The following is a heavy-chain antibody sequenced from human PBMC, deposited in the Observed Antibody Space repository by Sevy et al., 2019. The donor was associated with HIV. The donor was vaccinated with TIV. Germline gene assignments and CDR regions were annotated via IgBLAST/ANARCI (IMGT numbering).Heavy chain of an antibody. D-gene: IGHD6-13*01. J-gene: IGHJ4*02. CDR1: GDSITSSSYY. V-gene: IGHV4-39*02. CDR3: ARRAYGSSHYFDY. CDR2: IYYRGNT. Sequence: LETLSFTCSVSGDSITSSSYYWGWIRQPPGKGLEWIGIIYYRGNTYYNPSLKSRVTIFVDTSKNHFSLKLTSVTAADTAFYYCARRAYGSSHYFDYWGQGTLVTVSS.